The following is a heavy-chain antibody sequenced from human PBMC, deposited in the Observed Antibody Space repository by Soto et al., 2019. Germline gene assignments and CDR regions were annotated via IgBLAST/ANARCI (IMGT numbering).Heavy chain of an antibody. J-gene: IGHJ4*02. CDR1: GDSVTSGSHY. CDR2: IFYSENT. CDR3: ARGRRYSGCNFDY. D-gene: IGHD5-12*01. Sequence: SETLSLTCTVSGDSVTSGSHYWSWIRQPPGKGLEYIGYIFYSENTSYHPSLKSRVTISVDTSKNQFSLKLSSVTAADTALYYCARGRRYSGCNFDYWGQGTLVTVSS. V-gene: IGHV4-61*01.